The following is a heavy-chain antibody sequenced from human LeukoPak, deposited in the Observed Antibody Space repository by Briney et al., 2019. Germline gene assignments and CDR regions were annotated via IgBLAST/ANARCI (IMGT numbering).Heavy chain of an antibody. Sequence: PGGSLRLSCAASGVTVSSNYMSWVRQAPGRGLEWVSILYSGGTTYYAGSVKGRFTISRDISKNTLYLQMNSLRAEDTAVYYCARTQLGYCSGSSCLDYFDYWGQGTLVTVSS. CDR2: LYSGGTT. CDR3: ARTQLGYCSGSSCLDYFDY. V-gene: IGHV3-53*01. D-gene: IGHD2-2*03. J-gene: IGHJ4*02. CDR1: GVTVSSNY.